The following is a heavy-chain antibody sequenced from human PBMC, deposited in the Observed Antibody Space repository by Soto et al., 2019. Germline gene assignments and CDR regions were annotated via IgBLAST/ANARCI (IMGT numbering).Heavy chain of an antibody. V-gene: IGHV4-39*01. CDR3: ARGRIQAQGYYYYMDV. D-gene: IGHD5-18*01. CDR2: IYYSGST. J-gene: IGHJ6*03. Sequence: PSETLSLTCTVSGGSISSSSYYWGWIRQPPGKGLEWIGSIYYSGSTYYNPSLKSRVTISVDTSKNQFSLKLSSVTAADTAVYYCARGRIQAQGYYYYMDVWGKGTTVTVSS. CDR1: GGSISSSSYY.